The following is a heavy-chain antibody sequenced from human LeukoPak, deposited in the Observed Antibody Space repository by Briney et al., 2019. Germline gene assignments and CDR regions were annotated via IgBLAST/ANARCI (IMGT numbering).Heavy chain of an antibody. J-gene: IGHJ6*03. D-gene: IGHD6-13*01. CDR1: GDVISHSL. CDR3: ARGVAAAGTSYDDYYYYMDV. CDR2: IYYSGST. Sequence: SETLSLTCTVSGDVISHSLWSWIRQPPGKGLEWIGYIYYSGSTNYNPSLKSRVTISVDTSKNQFSLKLSSVTAADTAVYYCARGVAAAGTSYDDYYYYMDVWGKGTTVTISS. V-gene: IGHV4-59*01.